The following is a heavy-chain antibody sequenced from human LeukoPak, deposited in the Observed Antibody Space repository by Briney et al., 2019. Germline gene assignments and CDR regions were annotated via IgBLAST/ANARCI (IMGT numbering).Heavy chain of an antibody. CDR3: GAPLARFLEWNWFDP. J-gene: IGHJ5*02. D-gene: IGHD3-3*01. Sequence: SETLSLTCTVSGGSISSGSYYWSWIRQPAGKGLEWIGRIYTSGSTNYNPSLKSRVTISVDTSKNQFSLKLSSVTAADTAVYYCGAPLARFLEWNWFDPWGQGTLVTVSS. CDR2: IYTSGST. V-gene: IGHV4-61*02. CDR1: GGSISSGSYY.